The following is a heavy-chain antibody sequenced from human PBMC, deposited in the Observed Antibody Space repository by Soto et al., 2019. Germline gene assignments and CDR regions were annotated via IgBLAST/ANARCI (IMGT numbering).Heavy chain of an antibody. CDR2: IHPNNGDT. D-gene: IGHD3-16*01. V-gene: IGHV1-2*04. CDR3: ARDYWGSYEY. CDR1: GYTFTAYR. Sequence: GASVKVSCKTSGYTFTAYRIDWVRQAPGQGLEWIGWIHPNNGDTHYAQKFQDWVTMTRDTSIRTAYLEVNRLKSDDTAVYYCARDYWGSYEYWGQGTPVTVSS. J-gene: IGHJ4*02.